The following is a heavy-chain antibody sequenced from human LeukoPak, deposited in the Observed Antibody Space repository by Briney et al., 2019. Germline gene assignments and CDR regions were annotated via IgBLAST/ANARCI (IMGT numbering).Heavy chain of an antibody. V-gene: IGHV4-61*02. CDR2: IYTSGST. CDR1: GGSISSGNYF. CDR3: ARSPLEYDFWSGRHYYFDY. J-gene: IGHJ4*02. Sequence: PSQTLSLTCTVSGGSISSGNYFWSWIRQPAGKGLEWIGRIYTSGSTNYNPSLKSRVTISVDTSKNQFSLKPSSVTAADTAVYYCARSPLEYDFWSGRHYYFDYWGQGTLVTVSS. D-gene: IGHD3-3*01.